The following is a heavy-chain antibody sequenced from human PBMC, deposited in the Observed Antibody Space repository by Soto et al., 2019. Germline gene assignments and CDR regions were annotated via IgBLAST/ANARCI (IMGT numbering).Heavy chain of an antibody. Sequence: QVQLVQSGAEVKKPGASVKVSCKASGNTFTNYDINWVRQAPGQGLEYLGWMNPNSGDTAYAQKLQGRVTMTWDTAITPAYMELRSLRSEDTAVYFCARGVKYGAYSRWFDPWGHGTLVPVSS. CDR1: GNTFTNYD. CDR3: ARGVKYGAYSRWFDP. J-gene: IGHJ5*02. D-gene: IGHD4-17*01. V-gene: IGHV1-8*01. CDR2: MNPNSGDT.